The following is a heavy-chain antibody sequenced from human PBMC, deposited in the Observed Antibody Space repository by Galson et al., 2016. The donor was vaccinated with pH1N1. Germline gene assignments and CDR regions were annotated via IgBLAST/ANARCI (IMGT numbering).Heavy chain of an antibody. CDR2: ISSSSIYI. Sequence: SLRLSCAVSGFTFSSYSMNWVRQAPGKGLEWVVSISSSSIYIYHADSVKGRFTISRDNAKNSLYLQMKSLRAEDTAVYYCVSCSAGTCLQTSTYDIWGQGTMVTVSS. CDR3: VSCSAGTCLQTSTYDI. J-gene: IGHJ3*02. V-gene: IGHV3-21*01. CDR1: GFTFSSYS. D-gene: IGHD2-15*01.